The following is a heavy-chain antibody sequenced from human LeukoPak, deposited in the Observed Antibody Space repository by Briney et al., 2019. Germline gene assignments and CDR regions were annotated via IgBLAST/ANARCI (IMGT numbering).Heavy chain of an antibody. J-gene: IGHJ4*02. Sequence: MSSISPYNRNTNYAHKLQGRVTMTTHTSTTTAYMELRSLRSDDTAVYYCARVGSSSSPIDYWGQGTLVTVSS. V-gene: IGHV1-18*01. CDR3: ARVGSSSSPIDY. D-gene: IGHD6-13*01. CDR2: ISPYNRNT.